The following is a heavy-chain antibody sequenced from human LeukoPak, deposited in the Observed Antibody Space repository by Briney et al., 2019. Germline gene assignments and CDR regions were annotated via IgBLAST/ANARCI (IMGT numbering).Heavy chain of an antibody. V-gene: IGHV3-30*04. J-gene: IGHJ4*02. CDR3: AKDRLAARPGHYFDY. Sequence: GGSLRLSCAASGFTFSSYAMSWVRQAPGKGLEWVAVISADGSNKYYADSVKGRFTISRDNSKNTLYLQMNSLRAEDTAVYYCAKDRLAARPGHYFDYWGQGTLVTVSS. CDR1: GFTFSSYA. D-gene: IGHD6-6*01. CDR2: ISADGSNK.